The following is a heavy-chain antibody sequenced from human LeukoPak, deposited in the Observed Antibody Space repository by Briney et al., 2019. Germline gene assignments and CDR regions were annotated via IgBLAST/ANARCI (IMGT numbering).Heavy chain of an antibody. V-gene: IGHV3-53*01. J-gene: IGHJ4*02. CDR2: IYSGGST. D-gene: IGHD3-10*01. CDR1: GFTVSSNY. CDR3: ARSDYYGSGSYSADY. Sequence: GGSLRLSCAASGFTVSSNYMSWVRQAPGKGLEWVSVIYSGGSTYYADSVKGRFTISRDNSKNTLYLQMNSLRAEDTAVYYCARSDYYGSGSYSADYWGRGTLVTVSS.